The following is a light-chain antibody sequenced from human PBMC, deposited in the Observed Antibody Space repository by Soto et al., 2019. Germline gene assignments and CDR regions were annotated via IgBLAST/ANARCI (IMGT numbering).Light chain of an antibody. J-gene: IGLJ2*01. CDR1: SSNIGAGYD. Sequence: QAVVTQPPSVSGAPGQRVTISCTGSSSNIGAGYDVHWYQQLPGTAPKLLIYGNSNRPSGVPDRFSGSKSGTSASLAITGLKAEDEADYSCQSYDSSLSVHVVFGGGTKLTVL. V-gene: IGLV1-40*01. CDR3: QSYDSSLSVHVV. CDR2: GNS.